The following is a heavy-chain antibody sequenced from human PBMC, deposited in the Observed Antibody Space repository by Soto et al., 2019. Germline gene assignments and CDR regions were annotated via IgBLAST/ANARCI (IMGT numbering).Heavy chain of an antibody. CDR1: GYTFTSYA. CDR3: ATDRIRCSGGNCFTPLGY. D-gene: IGHD2-15*01. J-gene: IGHJ4*02. CDR2: IKAGNGKK. Sequence: ASVKVSCKASGYTFTSYAIHCVRQAPGQRXGWMGWIKAGNGKKQYSQKLQGRVNTTEDTSTDTDYMELSSLPHEDTAVYHCATDRIRCSGGNCFTPLGYWGQGTLVTVSS. V-gene: IGHV1-3*01.